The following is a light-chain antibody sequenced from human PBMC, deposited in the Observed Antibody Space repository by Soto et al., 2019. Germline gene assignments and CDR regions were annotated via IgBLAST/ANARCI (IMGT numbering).Light chain of an antibody. V-gene: IGLV2-23*03. J-gene: IGLJ2*01. CDR3: CSYAGSSTFYVV. CDR2: EGS. Sequence: QSALTQPASVSGSPGQSITISCTGTSSDVGSYNLVSWYQQHPDKAPKLMIYEGSKRPSGVSNRVSGSKSGNTASLTISGLQAEDEADYYCCSYAGSSTFYVVFGGGTKLPVL. CDR1: SSDVGSYNL.